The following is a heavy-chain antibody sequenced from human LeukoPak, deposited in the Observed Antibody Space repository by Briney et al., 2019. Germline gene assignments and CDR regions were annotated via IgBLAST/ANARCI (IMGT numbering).Heavy chain of an antibody. J-gene: IGHJ4*02. CDR3: ARDKIAAVTGEIDY. D-gene: IGHD1-14*01. Sequence: ASVNVSCKASGYTFTGYYMYWVRQAPGQGLEWMGWINSKNGDTKYAQKFQGRVTLTRDTSISTAYMELTRLRSDDTAVYFCARDKIAAVTGEIDYWGQGTPVTVS. CDR1: GYTFTGYY. CDR2: INSKNGDT. V-gene: IGHV1-2*02.